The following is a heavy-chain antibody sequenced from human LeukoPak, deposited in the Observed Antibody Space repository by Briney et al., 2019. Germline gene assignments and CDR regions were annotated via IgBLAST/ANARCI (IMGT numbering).Heavy chain of an antibody. Sequence: GGSLRLSCAATGFTFSTYGMHWVRQAPGKGLEWVAAISNDGNKKYYADSVKGRFTISRDNSKNTLYLQMNSLRAEDTAVYYCAKSLLWRFDPWGQGTLVTVSS. CDR3: AKSLLWRFDP. CDR1: GFTFSTYG. V-gene: IGHV3-30*18. D-gene: IGHD2-21*01. CDR2: ISNDGNKK. J-gene: IGHJ5*02.